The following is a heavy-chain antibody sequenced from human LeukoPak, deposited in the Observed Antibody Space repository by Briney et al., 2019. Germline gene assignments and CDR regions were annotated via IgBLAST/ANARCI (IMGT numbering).Heavy chain of an antibody. V-gene: IGHV4-59*01. CDR3: ARNYDDYSSSPDCFDY. CDR2: IYYSGST. Sequence: PSETLSLXCTVSGGSISSYYWSWIRQPPGKGLEWIGYIYYSGSTNYNPSLKSRVTISVDTSKNQFSLKLSSVTAADTAVYYCARNYDDYSSSPDCFDYWGQGTLVTVSS. J-gene: IGHJ4*02. D-gene: IGHD6-6*01. CDR1: GGSISSYY.